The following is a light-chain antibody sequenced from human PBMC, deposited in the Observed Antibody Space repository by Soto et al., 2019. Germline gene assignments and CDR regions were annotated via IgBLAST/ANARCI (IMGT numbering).Light chain of an antibody. Sequence: DIQMTQSPSAMSASVGDRVTITCRASQDINNYLVWFQQKPGTVPKRLIYAASSLQSGVPSRFSGSRAWTEFTLTISSLQHEDFSTYYCLQHNSYPLTFGGGTKVEIK. CDR1: QDINNY. CDR3: LQHNSYPLT. CDR2: AAS. J-gene: IGKJ4*01. V-gene: IGKV1-17*03.